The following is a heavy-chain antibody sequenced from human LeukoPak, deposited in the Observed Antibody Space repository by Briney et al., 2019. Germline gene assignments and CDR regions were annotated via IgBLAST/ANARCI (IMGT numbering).Heavy chain of an antibody. D-gene: IGHD3-10*01. CDR3: AREGSGSYYPSWFDP. V-gene: IGHV3-53*01. Sequence: PGGSLRLSCAASGFTVSGNFMNWVRQAPGKGLEWVSVIYAGGSTYYADSVKGRFTISRDRSKNTLYLQMNSLRAEDTAVYYCAREGSGSYYPSWFDPWGQGTLVTVSS. J-gene: IGHJ5*02. CDR1: GFTVSGNF. CDR2: IYAGGST.